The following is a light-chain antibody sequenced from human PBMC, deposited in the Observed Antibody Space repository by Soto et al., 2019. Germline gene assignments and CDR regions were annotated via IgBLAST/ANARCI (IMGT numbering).Light chain of an antibody. J-gene: IGKJ2*01. Sequence: DIQMTQSPSSLSASVGDRVTITCQANQYINNFLNWYQQRPGEAPKLLIYDASNLETGVPSRFTGSGSGTHFTFTISSLQPEDIATYYCQQYDNLPYTFGQGTKLKIK. CDR3: QQYDNLPYT. CDR1: QYINNF. V-gene: IGKV1-33*01. CDR2: DAS.